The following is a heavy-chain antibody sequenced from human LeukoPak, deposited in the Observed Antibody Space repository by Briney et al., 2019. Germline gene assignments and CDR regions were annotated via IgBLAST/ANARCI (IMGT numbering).Heavy chain of an antibody. CDR2: ISGTGGST. CDR1: GFTFTSYA. D-gene: IGHD6-19*01. V-gene: IGHV3-23*01. CDR3: AKDFPVTTVTGRDIYSFFYGMDV. J-gene: IGHJ6*02. Sequence: GGSLRLSCAASGFTFTSYALSWVRQAPGKGLEWASTISGTGGSTYYADSVQGRFTISRDNSKNTLFLQMNSLTAEDTAKYYCAKDFPVTTVTGRDIYSFFYGMDVWGQGTTVTVSS.